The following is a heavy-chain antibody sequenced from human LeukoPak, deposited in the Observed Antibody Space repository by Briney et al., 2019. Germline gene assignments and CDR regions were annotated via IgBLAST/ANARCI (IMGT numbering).Heavy chain of an antibody. CDR1: GFTVSSKY. V-gene: IGHV3-66*01. D-gene: IGHD6-19*01. J-gene: IGHJ4*02. CDR3: AKVGAVAAVEN. CDR2: IYTGETT. Sequence: QPGGSLRLSCAASGFTVSSKYMGWVRQAPGKGLEWVSVIYTGETTYYADSVKGRFTISRDNSKNTLYLQMDGLRVEDTAVYYCAKVGAVAAVENWGQGTLVTVSS.